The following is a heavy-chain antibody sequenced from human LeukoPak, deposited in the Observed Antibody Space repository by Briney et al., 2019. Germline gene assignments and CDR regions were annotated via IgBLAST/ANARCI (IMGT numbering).Heavy chain of an antibody. CDR3: ARTKPLAAAGPYYFDY. V-gene: IGHV1-18*01. CDR1: GYTFTSYG. Sequence: GASVNLSCKSSGYTFTSYGISWVRQAPGQGLELMGWISAYNGNTNYAQKLQGRVTMTTDTSTSTAYMELRSLRSDDTAVYYCARTKPLAAAGPYYFDYWGQGTLVTVSS. J-gene: IGHJ4*02. CDR2: ISAYNGNT. D-gene: IGHD6-13*01.